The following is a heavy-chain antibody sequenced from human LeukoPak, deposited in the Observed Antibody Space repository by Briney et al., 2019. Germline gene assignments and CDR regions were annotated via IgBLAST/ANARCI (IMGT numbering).Heavy chain of an antibody. CDR2: INHSGST. D-gene: IGHD3-3*01. Sequence: SETLSLTCAVHGGPFSNNYVSWIRQTPGKGLEWLGEINHSGSTNSNPSLESRVTLSVDPSKNEFSLKLKSVTAADTAVYYCARAKVERMLRFFEWPKVFDYWGQGILVTVSS. V-gene: IGHV4-34*01. CDR1: GGPFSNNY. J-gene: IGHJ4*02. CDR3: ARAKVERMLRFFEWPKVFDY.